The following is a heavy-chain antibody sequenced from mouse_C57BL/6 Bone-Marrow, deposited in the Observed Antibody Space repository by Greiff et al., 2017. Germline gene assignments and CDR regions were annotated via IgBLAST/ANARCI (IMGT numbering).Heavy chain of an antibody. CDR3: ARERWLLNY. V-gene: IGHV1-81*01. J-gene: IGHJ2*01. Sequence: QVQLQQSGADLARPGASVKLSCKASGYTFTSYGITWVNQRPGQGLEWIGEICPRSGNTYYNEKLKGKATLTADKSSITAYMELSSLTSEDSAVYCCARERWLLNYWGQGTTVTVSS. CDR2: ICPRSGNT. CDR1: GYTFTSYG. D-gene: IGHD2-3*01.